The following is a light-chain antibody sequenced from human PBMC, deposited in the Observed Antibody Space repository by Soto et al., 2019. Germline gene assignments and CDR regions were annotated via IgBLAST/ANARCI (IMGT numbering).Light chain of an antibody. CDR2: DVT. J-gene: IGLJ1*01. CDR1: SSDVGGYNF. CDR3: TSYTSSITYV. V-gene: IGLV2-14*03. Sequence: QRALNHLVSVYSVHVRSITISYTGTSSDVGGYNFVSWYQHHPGKAPKLIIYDVTNRPSGISNRFSGSKSGNTASLTISGLQAEDEADYYCTSYTSSITYVFGTGTKVTVL.